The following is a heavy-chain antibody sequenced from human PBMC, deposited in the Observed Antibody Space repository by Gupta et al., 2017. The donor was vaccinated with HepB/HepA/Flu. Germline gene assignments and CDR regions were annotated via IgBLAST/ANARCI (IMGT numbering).Heavy chain of an antibody. CDR1: GYTFTSYD. CDR2: MNPNSGNT. J-gene: IGHJ6*03. V-gene: IGHV1-8*03. CDR3: ARSSGWYYYYYMDV. D-gene: IGHD6-19*01. Sequence: QVQLVQSGAEVKKPGASVKVSCKASGYTFTSYDINWVRQATGQGLEWMGWMNPNSGNTGYAQKCQGRVTITRNTSISTAYMELSSLRSEDTAVYYCARSSGWYYYYYMDVWGKGTTVTVSS.